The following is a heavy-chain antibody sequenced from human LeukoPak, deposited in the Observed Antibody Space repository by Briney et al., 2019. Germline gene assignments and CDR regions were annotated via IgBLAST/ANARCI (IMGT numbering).Heavy chain of an antibody. CDR3: ARDVRKQGLWS. CDR1: GFTVSTNY. J-gene: IGHJ4*02. Sequence: PGGPLRLSCAASGFTVSTNYIRWLRQAPGKRLEWVSIIHREDRTDYAASLKGRFTISRDTSKNTLYLQMSSLRAEDTAVYYCARDVRKQGLWSWGQGTLVTVSS. CDR2: IHREDRT. V-gene: IGHV3-66*01. D-gene: IGHD3-10*01.